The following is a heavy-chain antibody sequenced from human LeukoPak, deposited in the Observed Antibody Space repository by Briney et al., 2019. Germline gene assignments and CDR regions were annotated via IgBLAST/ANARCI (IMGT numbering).Heavy chain of an antibody. CDR3: AKASWVSSTDAVR. Sequence: PGGSLRLSCAASEFIFSSYGMSWVRQAPGKGLEWVSAISASGGGTYYADSVKGRFTISRDNSRNTLYLEMNSLRAEDTAIYYCAKASWVSSTDAVRWGQGTLVTVSS. D-gene: IGHD3-16*01. J-gene: IGHJ4*02. CDR1: EFIFSSYG. CDR2: ISASGGGT. V-gene: IGHV3-23*01.